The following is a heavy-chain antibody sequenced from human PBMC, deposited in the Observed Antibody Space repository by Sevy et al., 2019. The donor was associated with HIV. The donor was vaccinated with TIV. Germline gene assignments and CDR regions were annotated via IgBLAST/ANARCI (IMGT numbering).Heavy chain of an antibody. CDR1: GFAFTNYYA. CDR3: ARPRANYVDHYFFYAMDV. Sequence: GGSLRLSCAASGFAFTNYYAMHLVRQAPGKGLEWVALISYDGSDKYYADSVKGRFTISRDNFKNTLYLQMNSLTTEDTAVYYCARPRANYVDHYFFYAMDVWGQGTTVTVSS. D-gene: IGHD4-17*01. CDR2: ISYDGSDK. J-gene: IGHJ6*02. V-gene: IGHV3-30-3*01.